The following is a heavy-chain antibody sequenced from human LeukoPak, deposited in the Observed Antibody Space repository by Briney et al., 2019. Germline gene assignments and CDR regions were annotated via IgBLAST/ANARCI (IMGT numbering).Heavy chain of an antibody. CDR1: GYTFISYA. CDR2: INIETGNP. Sequence: ASVKVSCKAPGYTFISYALSWVRQAPGQGLEWMGWINIETGNPTYAQGFTGRFVFSLDTSVSTAYLQISSLKAEDTAVYYCARGPPNWGYDYWGPGTLVTVSS. D-gene: IGHD7-27*01. J-gene: IGHJ4*02. CDR3: ARGPPNWGYDY. V-gene: IGHV7-4-1*02.